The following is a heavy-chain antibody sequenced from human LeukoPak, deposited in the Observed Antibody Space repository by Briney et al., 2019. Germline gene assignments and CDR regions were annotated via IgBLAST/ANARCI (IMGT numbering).Heavy chain of an antibody. J-gene: IGHJ5*02. CDR2: INPNSGGT. Sequence: AASVKVSCKASGYTFTGYYMYWVRQAPGQGLEWMGWINPNSGGTNYAQKFQGRVTMTRDTSISTAYMELSRLRSDDTAVYYCASYMTTVTTQGWFDPWGQGTLVTVSS. D-gene: IGHD4-17*01. V-gene: IGHV1-2*02. CDR3: ASYMTTVTTQGWFDP. CDR1: GYTFTGYY.